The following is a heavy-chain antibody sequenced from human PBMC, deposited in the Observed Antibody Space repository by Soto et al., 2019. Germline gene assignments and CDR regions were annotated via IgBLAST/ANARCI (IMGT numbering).Heavy chain of an antibody. J-gene: IGHJ4*02. V-gene: IGHV1-8*01. CDR2: MNPNSGNT. D-gene: IGHD6-19*01. CDR3: TRDRTVAGNDY. Sequence: QVQLVQSGAEVKKPGASVKVSCKASGYTFTSYDINWVRQATGQGLEWMGWMNPNSGNTGYAQKFQGRVTMTRNTTIITAYMEPSSLRSDYTAVYSCTRDRTVAGNDYCVQRTLVTISS. CDR1: GYTFTSYD.